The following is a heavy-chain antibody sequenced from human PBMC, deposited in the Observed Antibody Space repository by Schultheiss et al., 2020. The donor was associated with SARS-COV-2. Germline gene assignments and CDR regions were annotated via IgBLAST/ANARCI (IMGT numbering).Heavy chain of an antibody. CDR3: ARDEDPATGTTNY. CDR1: GGTFSSYA. CDR2: IIPIFGTA. V-gene: IGHV1-69*01. J-gene: IGHJ4*02. D-gene: IGHD1-7*01. Sequence: KISCKASGGTFSSYAISWVRQAPGQGLEWMGGIIPIFGTANYAQKFQGRVTITADESTSTAYMELRSLRSDDTAVYYCARDEDPATGTTNYWGQGTLVTVSS.